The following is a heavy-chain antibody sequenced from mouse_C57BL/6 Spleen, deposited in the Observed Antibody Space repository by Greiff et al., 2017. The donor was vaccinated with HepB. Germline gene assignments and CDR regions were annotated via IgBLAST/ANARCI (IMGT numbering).Heavy chain of an antibody. D-gene: IGHD2-12*01. J-gene: IGHJ3*01. CDR1: GYTFTDYN. CDR3: ARGSNDGTGCAY. V-gene: IGHV1-18*01. CDR2: INPNNGGT. Sequence: EVQLQQSGPELVKPGASVKIPCKASGYTFTDYNMDWVKQSHGKSLEWIGDINPNNGGTIYNQKFKGKATLNVDKSSSTAYMELRSLTSEDTAVYYCARGSNDGTGCAYWGQGTLVTVSA.